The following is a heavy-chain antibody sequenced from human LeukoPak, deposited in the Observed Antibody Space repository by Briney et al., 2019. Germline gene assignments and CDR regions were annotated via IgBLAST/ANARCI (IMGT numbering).Heavy chain of an antibody. CDR2: TYYRSKWYN. CDR1: GDSVSSNSAA. V-gene: IGHV6-1*01. J-gene: IGHJ1*01. CDR3: ARGGYDSSGYYPQYFQQ. D-gene: IGHD3-22*01. Sequence: SQTLSLTCAISGDSVSSNSAAWNWVRQSPSRGLGWLGRTYYRSKWYNDYAVSVKSRITINPDTSKNQFSLQLNSVTPEDTAVYYCARGGYDSSGYYPQYFQQWGQGTLVTVSS.